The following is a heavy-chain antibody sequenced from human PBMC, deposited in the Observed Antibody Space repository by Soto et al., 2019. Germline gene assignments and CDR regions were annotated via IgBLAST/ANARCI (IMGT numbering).Heavy chain of an antibody. CDR3: ARAGWNDVYYYGMDV. CDR2: IIPIFGTA. D-gene: IGHD1-1*01. J-gene: IGHJ6*02. CDR1: GGTFSSYA. Sequence: QVQLVQSGAEVKKPGSSVKVSCKASGGTFSSYAISWVRQAPGQGLEWMGGIIPIFGTANYAQKFQGRVTIXADXSXNTAYMELSSLRSEDTAVYYCARAGWNDVYYYGMDVWGQGTTVTVSS. V-gene: IGHV1-69*12.